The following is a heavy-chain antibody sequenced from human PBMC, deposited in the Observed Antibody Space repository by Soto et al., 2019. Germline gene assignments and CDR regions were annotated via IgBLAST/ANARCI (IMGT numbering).Heavy chain of an antibody. Sequence: PSETLSLTCTVSGGSISSGGYYWSWIRQHPGKGLEWIGYIYYSGSTYYNPSLKSRVTISVDTSKNQFSLELSSVTAADTAVYYCARDRVNYYDSSGYFGFDYWGQGTLVTVSS. CDR2: IYYSGST. D-gene: IGHD3-22*01. CDR1: GGSISSGGYY. J-gene: IGHJ4*02. V-gene: IGHV4-31*03. CDR3: ARDRVNYYDSSGYFGFDY.